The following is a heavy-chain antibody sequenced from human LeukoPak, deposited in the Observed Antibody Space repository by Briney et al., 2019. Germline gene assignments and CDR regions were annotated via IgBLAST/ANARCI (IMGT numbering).Heavy chain of an antibody. CDR2: INPNSGGT. J-gene: IGHJ4*02. Sequence: GASVKVSCKASGYTFTGYYMHWVRQAPGQGLEWMGWINPNSGGTNYAQKFQGRVTMTRDTSISTAYMELSRLRSDDTAVYYCARSEYCGGDCYIIDYWGQGTLVTVSS. CDR3: ARSEYCGGDCYIIDY. CDR1: GYTFTGYY. D-gene: IGHD2-21*02. V-gene: IGHV1-2*02.